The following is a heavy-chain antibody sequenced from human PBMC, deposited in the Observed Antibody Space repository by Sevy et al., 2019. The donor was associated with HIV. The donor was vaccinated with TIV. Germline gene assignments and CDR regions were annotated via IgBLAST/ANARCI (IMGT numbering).Heavy chain of an antibody. CDR1: GFTFSRYW. CDR2: IKQDGSEK. J-gene: IGHJ4*02. CDR3: ARVKDDSSGYRFDY. Sequence: GGSLRLSCAASGFTFSRYWMSWVRQAPGKGLEWVANIKQDGSEKYYVDSVKGRFTISRDNAKNSLYLQMKSLRADDTAVYYCARVKDDSSGYRFDYWGQGTLVTVSS. D-gene: IGHD3-22*01. V-gene: IGHV3-7*01.